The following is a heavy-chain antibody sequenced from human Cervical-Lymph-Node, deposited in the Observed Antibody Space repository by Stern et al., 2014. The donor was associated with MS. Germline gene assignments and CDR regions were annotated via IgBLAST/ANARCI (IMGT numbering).Heavy chain of an antibody. CDR2: IWYDGTYR. D-gene: IGHD1-26*01. CDR1: GFTFSNHG. V-gene: IGHV3-33*01. J-gene: IGHJ4*02. Sequence: QVQLGQSGGGVVQPGRSLRLSCAASGFTFSNHGMHWVRQAPGKGLEWVAIIWYDGTYRFYADSVKGRFTISRDNSKNTLYLQMNSLRVEDTALYYCARGDVVGAIGHFDYWGQGTLVTVSS. CDR3: ARGDVVGAIGHFDY.